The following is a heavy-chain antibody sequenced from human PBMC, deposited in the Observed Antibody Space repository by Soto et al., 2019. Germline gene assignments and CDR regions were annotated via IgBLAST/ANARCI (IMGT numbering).Heavy chain of an antibody. V-gene: IGHV3-74*01. Sequence: PGGSLRLSCAASGFTFNNYWMYWVRQAPGKGLVCVSRISNDGSNTDYADSVKGRFTISRDNAKSTLYLQMSSLRAEDTAVYYCDRHPQLGLCYWGQGTLVTVSS. J-gene: IGHJ4*02. D-gene: IGHD2-21*01. CDR3: DRHPQLGLCY. CDR2: ISNDGSNT. CDR1: GFTFNNYW.